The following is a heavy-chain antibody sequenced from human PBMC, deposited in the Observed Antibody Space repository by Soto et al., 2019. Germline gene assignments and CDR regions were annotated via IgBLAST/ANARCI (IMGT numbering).Heavy chain of an antibody. CDR2: FDPEDDET. V-gene: IGHV1-24*01. CDR1: GYTLTELS. Sequence: ASVKVSCKVSGYTLTELSMHWVRQAPGKGLEWMGGFDPEDDETIYAQKFQGRVTMTEDTSTDTAYMELSSLRSEDTAVYYCATAYYGSGSYPLDYWGQGTLVTVSS. J-gene: IGHJ4*02. CDR3: ATAYYGSGSYPLDY. D-gene: IGHD3-10*01.